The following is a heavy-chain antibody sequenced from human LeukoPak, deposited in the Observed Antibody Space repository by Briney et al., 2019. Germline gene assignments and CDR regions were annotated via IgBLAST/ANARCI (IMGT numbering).Heavy chain of an antibody. CDR1: GFDFRCYA. CDR3: AKSAEVATIYFDS. V-gene: IGHV3-23*01. CDR2: IGSDGER. J-gene: IGHJ4*02. D-gene: IGHD5-12*01. Sequence: QPGGSLRLSCTASGFDFRCYAMAGVGQAPGKGLEGVAAIGSDGERVHEAPVKGRFTISRDKSKSTLYLQMDNIRAEDTAVYFCAKSAEVATIYFDSWGQGALVTVSS.